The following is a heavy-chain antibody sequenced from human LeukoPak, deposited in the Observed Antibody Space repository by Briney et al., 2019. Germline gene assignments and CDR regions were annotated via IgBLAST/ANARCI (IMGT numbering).Heavy chain of an antibody. CDR1: GFTFSTYA. Sequence: PGGSLRLSCTASGFTFSTYAMSWVRQAPGKGLEWVSAISSRGDITYYADSVKGPFTISRDNSKNTLYLQMNNLRAEDTAVYYCAKRLPYYFDCWGQGTLVTVSS. D-gene: IGHD2-21*01. J-gene: IGHJ4*02. CDR2: ISSRGDIT. CDR3: AKRLPYYFDC. V-gene: IGHV3-23*01.